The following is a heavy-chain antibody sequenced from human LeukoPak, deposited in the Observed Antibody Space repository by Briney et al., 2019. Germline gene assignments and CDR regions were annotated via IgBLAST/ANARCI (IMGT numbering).Heavy chain of an antibody. D-gene: IGHD3-22*01. CDR2: IYHSGST. CDR3: ARVDSSGYYPTTVDY. CDR1: GYSISSGYY. V-gene: IGHV4-38-2*02. Sequence: SETLSLTCTVSGYSISSGYYWGWIRQPPGKGLEWIGSIYHSGSTYYNPSLKSRVTISVDTSKNQFSPKLSSVTAADTAVYYCARVDSSGYYPTTVDYWGQGTLVTVSS. J-gene: IGHJ4*02.